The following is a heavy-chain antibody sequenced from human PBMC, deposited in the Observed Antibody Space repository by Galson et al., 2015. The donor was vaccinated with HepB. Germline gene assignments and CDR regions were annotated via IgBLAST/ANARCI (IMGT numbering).Heavy chain of an antibody. V-gene: IGHV1-3*01. J-gene: IGHJ6*02. D-gene: IGHD1-1*01. CDR1: GYTFTSYA. CDR2: INAGNGNT. CDR3: ARVGPRGTMDV. Sequence: SVKVSCKASGYTFTSYAMNWVRQAPGQRLEWMGWINAGNGNTKYSQKFQGRVTITRDTSASTAYMELSSLRSEDTAVYYCARVGPRGTMDVWGQGTMVTVSS.